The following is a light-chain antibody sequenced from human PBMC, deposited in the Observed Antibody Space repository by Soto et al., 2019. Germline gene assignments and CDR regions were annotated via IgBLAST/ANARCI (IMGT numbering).Light chain of an antibody. J-gene: IGKJ5*01. CDR1: QSVSSY. CDR2: DAS. V-gene: IGKV3-11*01. CDR3: QQRSNWPPIT. Sequence: EIVLTQSQASRAGSPAEGATLSCRVSQSVSSYLAWYQQKPGQAPRLLIYDASNRATGIPARFSGSGSGTDFTLTISSLEPEDFAVHYCQQRSNWPPITFGQGTRLEIK.